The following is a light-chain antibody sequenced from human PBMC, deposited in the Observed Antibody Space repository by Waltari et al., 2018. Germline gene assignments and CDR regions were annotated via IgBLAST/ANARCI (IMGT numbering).Light chain of an antibody. CDR3: QAWDSSTGAV. CDR1: KLGNKY. J-gene: IGLJ2*01. V-gene: IGLV3-1*01. Sequence: SYELTQPPSVSVSPGQTASITCSGDKLGNKYASWYQQKPGQSPILVIYQDSKRPAGIPGRCSGSNAGTTATLTIGGTQAMDEADDYCQAWDSSTGAVFGGGTKLTVL. CDR2: QDS.